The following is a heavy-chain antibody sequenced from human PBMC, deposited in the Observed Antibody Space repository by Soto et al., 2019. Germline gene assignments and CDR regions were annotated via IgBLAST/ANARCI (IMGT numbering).Heavy chain of an antibody. V-gene: IGHV3-23*01. J-gene: IGHJ5*02. CDR3: AKDKLAQDDFWSGYYNWFEP. CDR2: ISGSGGST. Sequence: PGGSLRLSCAASGFTFSSYAMSWVRQAPGKGLEWVSAISGSGGSTYYADSVKGRFTISRDNSKNTLYLQMHSLRDEDTAVYFCAKDKLAQDDFWSGYYNWFEPWGQGPLVSVSS. D-gene: IGHD3-3*01. CDR1: GFTFSSYA.